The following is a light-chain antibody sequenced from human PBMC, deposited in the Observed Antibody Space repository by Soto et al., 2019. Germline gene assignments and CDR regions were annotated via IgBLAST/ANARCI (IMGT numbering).Light chain of an antibody. CDR2: GAS. CDR1: QSVSSN. J-gene: IGKJ1*01. Sequence: EIVVTQSPATLSVSPGERATLSCRASQSVSSNLAWYQQKPGQAPRLLINGASTRATGIPARFSGSGSGTEFSLTISSLQSEDFAVYYCQQYNNWPGTFGQGTKVDIK. V-gene: IGKV3-15*01. CDR3: QQYNNWPGT.